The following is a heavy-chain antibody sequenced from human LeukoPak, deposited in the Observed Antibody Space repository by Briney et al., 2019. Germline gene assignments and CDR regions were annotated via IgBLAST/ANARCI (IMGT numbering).Heavy chain of an antibody. J-gene: IGHJ4*02. CDR3: ARDGWAAADAGNYFDY. CDR1: GFTFSTYW. D-gene: IGHD6-13*01. V-gene: IGHV3-7*01. CDR2: IKQDGSEK. Sequence: GGSLGLSCAASGFTFSTYWMSWVRQAPGKGLEWVANIKQDGSEKYYVDSVKGRFTISRDNAKDSLYLQMNRLRVEDTAVYYCARDGWAAADAGNYFDYWGQGTLVTVSS.